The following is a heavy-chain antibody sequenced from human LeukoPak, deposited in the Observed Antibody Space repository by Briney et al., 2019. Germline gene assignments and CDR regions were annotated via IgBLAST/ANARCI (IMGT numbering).Heavy chain of an antibody. CDR3: AKDKRGSSGWYDH. J-gene: IGHJ5*02. V-gene: IGHV3-30*18. CDR1: GCSFSNFG. D-gene: IGHD6-19*01. Sequence: GGSLRLSCAASGCSFSNFGMHWVRQAPGKGLEWVAVISYDGRNKYFADSVKGRLTISRDNSKNTVYLEMNSLRDEDTAVYYCAKDKRGSSGWYDHWGQGTLVIVSS. CDR2: ISYDGRNK.